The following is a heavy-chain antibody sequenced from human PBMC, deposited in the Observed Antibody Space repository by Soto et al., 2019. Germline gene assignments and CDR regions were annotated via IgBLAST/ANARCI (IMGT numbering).Heavy chain of an antibody. Sequence: QVQLVESGGGVVEPGGALRLSCAASGFTFRNHGMHWVRQAPGKGLEWLTVIWYDGSHKYYADSVKGRFTTSRDNSENTLYLQMHSLSGEDTAVYYCARTFDTITYYFDYWGQGTLVTVSS. J-gene: IGHJ4*02. CDR1: GFTFRNHG. V-gene: IGHV3-33*01. D-gene: IGHD3-9*01. CDR3: ARTFDTITYYFDY. CDR2: IWYDGSHK.